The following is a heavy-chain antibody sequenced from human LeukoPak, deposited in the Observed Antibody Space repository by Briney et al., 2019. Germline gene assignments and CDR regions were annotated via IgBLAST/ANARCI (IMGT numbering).Heavy chain of an antibody. Sequence: GGSLRLSCATSGFTFEDHGLSWVRQAPGKGLEWASGINWNSGSNRYADSVKGRFTISRDNAKNSLYLQMNSLRAEDTAVYYCARGAGGAHFDYWGQGTLVTVSS. J-gene: IGHJ4*02. CDR1: GFTFEDHG. CDR2: INWNSGSN. D-gene: IGHD3-16*01. V-gene: IGHV3-20*04. CDR3: ARGAGGAHFDY.